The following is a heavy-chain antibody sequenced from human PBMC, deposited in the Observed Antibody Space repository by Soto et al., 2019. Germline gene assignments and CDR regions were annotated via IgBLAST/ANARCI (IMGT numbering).Heavy chain of an antibody. CDR3: ARRGYYAISAFDI. CDR1: GGSISSGGYY. Sequence: PSETLSLTCTVSGGSISSGGYYWSWIRQPPGKGLEWIGSIYYSGSTYYNPSLKSRVTISVDTSKNQFSLKLSSVTAADTAVYYCARRGYYAISAFDIWGQGTMVTVSS. V-gene: IGHV4-39*01. CDR2: IYYSGST. D-gene: IGHD2-8*01. J-gene: IGHJ3*02.